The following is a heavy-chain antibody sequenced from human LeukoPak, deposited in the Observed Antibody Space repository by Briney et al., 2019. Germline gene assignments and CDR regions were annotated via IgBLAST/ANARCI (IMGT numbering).Heavy chain of an antibody. D-gene: IGHD6-19*01. V-gene: IGHV4-59*01. CDR3: AGERRGSGWYDAFDI. CDR2: IYYSGST. Sequence: SETLSLNCTVSGGSISSYYWGWLRQPQGKGLEWIGYIYYSGSTNYTPSLNSRVTISVDTSKNQLSLKLSSVTAADTAAYYCAGERRGSGWYDAFDIWGQGTMVTVSS. J-gene: IGHJ3*02. CDR1: GGSISSYY.